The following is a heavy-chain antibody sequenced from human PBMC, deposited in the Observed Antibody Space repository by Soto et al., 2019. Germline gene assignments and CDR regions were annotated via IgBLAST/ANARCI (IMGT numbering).Heavy chain of an antibody. CDR2: ISSSSSYI. D-gene: IGHD3-3*01. CDR1: GFTFSSYS. V-gene: IGHV3-21*01. Sequence: EVQLVESGGGLVKPGGSLRLSCAASGFTFSSYSMNWVRQAPGKGLEWVSSISSSSSYIYYADSVKGRFTISRDNAKNSLYLQMNSLRAEDTAVYYCARSYDFWSGYHTPPDYWGQGTLVTVSS. CDR3: ARSYDFWSGYHTPPDY. J-gene: IGHJ4*02.